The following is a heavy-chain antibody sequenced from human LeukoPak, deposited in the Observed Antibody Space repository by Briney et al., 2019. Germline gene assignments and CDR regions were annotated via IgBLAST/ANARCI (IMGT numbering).Heavy chain of an antibody. D-gene: IGHD1-26*01. CDR3: ATESGTYSGTCFDY. V-gene: IGHV3-48*01. CDR2: ISSSSNTI. CDR1: GFTFSSYN. Sequence: GGSLRLSCATSGFTFSSYNMNWVRQAPGKGLEWVSYISSSSNTIYYADSVKGRFTISRDNAKNSLYLQMNSLRAEDTAVYFCATESGTYSGTCFDYWGQGTLVTVSS. J-gene: IGHJ4*02.